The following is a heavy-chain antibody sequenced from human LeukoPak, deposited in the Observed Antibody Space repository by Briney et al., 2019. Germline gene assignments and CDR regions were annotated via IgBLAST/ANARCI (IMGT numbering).Heavy chain of an antibody. CDR2: NSTYNEHT. D-gene: IGHD6-19*01. Sequence: VASVKVSCKASGYTFTNYGISWVRQAPGQGLEWMGWNSTYNEHTNYARKFQGRVTMTTDTSTSTVYMELRSLRSDDTAVYYCARDRWGVAGNTAPVDNWGQGTLVTVSS. J-gene: IGHJ4*02. V-gene: IGHV1-18*01. CDR1: GYTFTNYG. CDR3: ARDRWGVAGNTAPVDN.